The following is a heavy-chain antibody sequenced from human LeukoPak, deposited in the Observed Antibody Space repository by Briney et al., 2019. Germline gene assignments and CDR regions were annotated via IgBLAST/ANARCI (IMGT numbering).Heavy chain of an antibody. V-gene: IGHV4-34*01. CDR3: ARSRLIAAAGTVYYYYYMDV. Sequence: SETLSLTCAVYGGSFSGYYWSWIRQPPGKGLEWIGEINHSGSTNYNPSLKSRVTISVDTSKNQFSLKLSSVTAADTAVYYCARSRLIAAAGTVYYYYYMDVWGKGTTVTVSS. CDR1: GGSFSGYY. J-gene: IGHJ6*03. CDR2: INHSGST. D-gene: IGHD6-13*01.